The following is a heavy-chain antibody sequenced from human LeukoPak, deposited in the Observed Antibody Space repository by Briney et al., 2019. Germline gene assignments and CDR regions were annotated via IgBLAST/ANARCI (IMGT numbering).Heavy chain of an antibody. CDR3: AKGGSPTYYYYGMDV. D-gene: IGHD2-15*01. V-gene: IGHV4-59*01. Sequence: SETLSLTCTVSGGSISSYYWSWIRQPPGQGLEWIGYIYYSGSTNYNPSLKIRVTISVDTSKNQFSLKLSSVTAADTAVYYCAKGGSPTYYYYGMDVWGQGTTVTVSS. CDR2: IYYSGST. J-gene: IGHJ6*02. CDR1: GGSISSYY.